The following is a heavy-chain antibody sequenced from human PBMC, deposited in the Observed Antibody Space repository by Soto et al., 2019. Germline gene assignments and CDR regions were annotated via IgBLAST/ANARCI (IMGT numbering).Heavy chain of an antibody. V-gene: IGHV3-33*01. CDR3: ASLGMGIAAAGSHTWFDP. CDR2: IWYDGSNK. CDR1: GFTFSSYG. J-gene: IGHJ5*02. Sequence: GSLRLSCAASGFTFSSYGMHWVRQAPGKGLEWVAVIWYDGSNKYYADSVKGRFTISRDNSKNTLYLQMNSLRAEDTAVYYCASLGMGIAAAGSHTWFDPWGQGTLVTVSS. D-gene: IGHD6-13*01.